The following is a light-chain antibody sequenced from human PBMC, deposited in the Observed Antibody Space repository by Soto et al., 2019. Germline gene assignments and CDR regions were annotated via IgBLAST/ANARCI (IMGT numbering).Light chain of an antibody. CDR1: QSISSW. CDR3: QQYNSPKT. J-gene: IGKJ1*01. Sequence: DIQMTQSPSTLSASLGDRVTITCRASQSISSWLAWYQQKPGQAPKLLIYDASSLESGVPSRFSGSGSGTEFTLTISSLQPDDFATYYCQQYNSPKTFGQGTKVEIK. CDR2: DAS. V-gene: IGKV1-5*01.